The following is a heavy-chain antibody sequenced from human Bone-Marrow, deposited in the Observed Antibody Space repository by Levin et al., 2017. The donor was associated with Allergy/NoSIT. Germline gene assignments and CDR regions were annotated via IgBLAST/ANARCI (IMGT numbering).Heavy chain of an antibody. Sequence: GGSLRLSCAASGILFSSYDMNWVRQAPGRGLEWVSSISAGGIYIYYAASVKGRFTFSRDTAKNPLFLQMNSLRAEDTAVYYCASWAMYHYDRSAFDYFYYAMDVWGQGTTVTVSS. CDR2: ISAGGIYI. J-gene: IGHJ6*02. CDR1: GILFSSYD. V-gene: IGHV3-21*01. CDR3: ASWAMYHYDRSAFDYFYYAMDV. D-gene: IGHD3-22*01.